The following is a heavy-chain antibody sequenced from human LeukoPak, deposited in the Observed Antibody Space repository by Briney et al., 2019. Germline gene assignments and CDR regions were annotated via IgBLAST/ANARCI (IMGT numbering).Heavy chain of an antibody. J-gene: IGHJ4*02. Sequence: GGSLRLSCAASGFTFSSYAMHWVRQAPGKGLEWVAVISYDGSNKYYADSVRGRFTISRDNSKNTLYLQMNSLRAEDTAVYYCARVSGKFYDILTGYYSYWGQGTLVTVSS. V-gene: IGHV3-30-3*01. CDR3: ARVSGKFYDILTGYYSY. CDR2: ISYDGSNK. D-gene: IGHD3-9*01. CDR1: GFTFSSYA.